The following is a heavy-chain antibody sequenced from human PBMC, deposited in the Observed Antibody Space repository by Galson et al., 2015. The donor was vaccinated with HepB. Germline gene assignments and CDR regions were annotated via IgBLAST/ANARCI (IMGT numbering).Heavy chain of an antibody. CDR3: AREEEQLVRFDVGFYYYYGMDV. D-gene: IGHD6-6*01. V-gene: IGHV1-18*04. CDR1: GYTFTSYG. CDR2: ISAYNGNT. Sequence: SVKVSCKASGYTFTSYGISWVRQAPGQGLEWMGWISAYNGNTNYAQKLQGRVTMTTDTSTSTAYMELRSLRSDDTAVYYCAREEEQLVRFDVGFYYYYGMDVWGQGTTVTVSS. J-gene: IGHJ6*02.